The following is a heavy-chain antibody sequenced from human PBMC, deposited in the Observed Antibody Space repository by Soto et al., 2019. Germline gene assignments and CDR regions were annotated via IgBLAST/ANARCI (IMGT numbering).Heavy chain of an antibody. J-gene: IGHJ6*02. Sequence: GESLRISCKGSGYSFTSYWIAWVRQMPGKGLEWMGIIHPGDSDTRYSPSFQGQVTISADKSISTAYLQWSSLKASDTAMYYCARRRGTYDSSGLGDHYYYGMDVWGQGTTVTVSS. CDR3: ARRRGTYDSSGLGDHYYYGMDV. CDR2: IHPGDSDT. CDR1: GYSFTSYW. D-gene: IGHD3-22*01. V-gene: IGHV5-51*01.